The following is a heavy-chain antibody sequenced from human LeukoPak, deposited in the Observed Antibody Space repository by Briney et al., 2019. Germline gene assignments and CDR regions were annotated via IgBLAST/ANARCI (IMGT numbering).Heavy chain of an antibody. CDR3: ARGGGYLSAFDI. CDR1: GFTFDDYG. D-gene: IGHD3-16*01. V-gene: IGHV3-20*04. CDR2: INWDGSST. J-gene: IGHJ3*02. Sequence: PGGSLRLSCTASGFTFDDYGMSWVRQAPGKGLEWVSGINWDGSSTGYADSVKGRFTISRDNSKNTLYLQMNSLRAEDTAVYYCARGGGYLSAFDIWGQGTMVTVSS.